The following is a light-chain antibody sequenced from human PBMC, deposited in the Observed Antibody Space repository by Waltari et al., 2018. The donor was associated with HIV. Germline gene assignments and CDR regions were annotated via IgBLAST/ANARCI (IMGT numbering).Light chain of an antibody. CDR2: DAT. CDR1: ALPKKY. CDR3: YSTDSSVDHRGV. Sequence: SYELTQPPSVSVSPGQKARITCSGDALPKKYAYWYQQRSGQAPLLVTYDATKRPSGIPERVSGSSSGTMATLTITGAQVEDEGDYYCYSTDSSVDHRGVFGGGTKVTVL. J-gene: IGLJ3*02. V-gene: IGLV3-10*01.